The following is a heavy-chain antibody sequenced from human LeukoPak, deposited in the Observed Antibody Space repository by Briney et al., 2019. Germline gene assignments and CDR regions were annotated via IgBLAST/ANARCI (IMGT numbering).Heavy chain of an antibody. V-gene: IGHV5-51*01. CDR2: IYPGDSDT. J-gene: IGHJ4*02. CDR1: GYSFISNW. D-gene: IGHD4-11*01. Sequence: GDSLKISCKASGYSFISNWIGWVRQMPGKGLEWMGIIYPGDSDTRYSPSFQGQVTISADQSISTAYLQWSSLKASDTAMYYCARLRRLYSNHVLGDIDYWGQGTLVTVSS. CDR3: ARLRRLYSNHVLGDIDY.